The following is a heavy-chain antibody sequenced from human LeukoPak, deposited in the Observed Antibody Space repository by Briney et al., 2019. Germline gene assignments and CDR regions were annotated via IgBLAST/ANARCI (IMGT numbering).Heavy chain of an antibody. CDR3: ARVFRSSGYYRPFDY. V-gene: IGHV4-34*01. D-gene: IGHD3-22*01. J-gene: IGHJ4*02. Sequence: PSETLSLTCAVYGGSFSGYYWSWIRQPPGKGLEWIGEINHSGSTNYNPSLKSRVTISVDTSKNQFSLKLSSVTAADTAVYYCARVFRSSGYYRPFDYWGQGTLVTVSS. CDR1: GGSFSGYY. CDR2: INHSGST.